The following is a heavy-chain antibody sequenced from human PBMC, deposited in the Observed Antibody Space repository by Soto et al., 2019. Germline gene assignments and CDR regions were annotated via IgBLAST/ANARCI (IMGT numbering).Heavy chain of an antibody. CDR1: GFTFDDYA. Sequence: PGGSLRLSCAASGFTFDDYAMHWVRQAPGKGLEWVSGISWNSGSIGYADSVKGRFTISRDNAKNSLYLQMNSLRAEDTALYYCAKDRAENFITGTTWFDPWGQGTLVTVSS. J-gene: IGHJ5*02. CDR3: AKDRAENFITGTTWFDP. CDR2: ISWNSGSI. D-gene: IGHD1-7*01. V-gene: IGHV3-9*01.